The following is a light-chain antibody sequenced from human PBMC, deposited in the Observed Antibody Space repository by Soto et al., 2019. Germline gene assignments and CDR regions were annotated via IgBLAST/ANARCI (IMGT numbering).Light chain of an antibody. CDR1: STDVGAYNF. Sequence: QSALTQPPSASGSPGQSVTISCTGTSTDVGAYNFVSWYQQHPGKAPKLVIYEVTKRPSGVPDRFSGSKSGNTASLTVSGLQTEDEADYYCGSHAGNSNLVFGGATKVTVL. V-gene: IGLV2-8*01. J-gene: IGLJ3*02. CDR3: GSHAGNSNLV. CDR2: EVT.